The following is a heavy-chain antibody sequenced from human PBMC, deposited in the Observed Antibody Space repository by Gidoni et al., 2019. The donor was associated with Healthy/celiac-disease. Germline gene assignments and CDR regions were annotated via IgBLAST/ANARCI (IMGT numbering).Heavy chain of an antibody. Sequence: QVQLVQSGAEVKKPGSSGKVSCKASGGTFSSYTISWVRKAPGQGLEWMGRIIPILGIANYAQKFQGRVTITADKSTSTAYMELSSLRSEDTAVYYCARDGVGATMASGVIDAFDIWGQGTMVTVSS. J-gene: IGHJ3*02. CDR1: GGTFSSYT. CDR2: IIPILGIA. CDR3: ARDGVGATMASGVIDAFDI. V-gene: IGHV1-69*08. D-gene: IGHD1-26*01.